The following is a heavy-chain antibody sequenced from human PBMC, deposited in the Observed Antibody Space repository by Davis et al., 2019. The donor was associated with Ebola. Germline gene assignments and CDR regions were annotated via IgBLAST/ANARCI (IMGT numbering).Heavy chain of an antibody. CDR2: IIPKFGTA. J-gene: IGHJ6*02. Sequence: SVKVSCKATGGTFNSYAISWVRQAPGQGLEWMGGIIPKFGTANYAQRFQGRVTIIADESRTTAYMELRSLRSDDTAVYYCARDPGIVPPSRSYYFYGMDVWGQGTTVTVSS. CDR3: ARDPGIVPPSRSYYFYGMDV. V-gene: IGHV1-69*13. CDR1: GGTFNSYA. D-gene: IGHD2/OR15-2a*01.